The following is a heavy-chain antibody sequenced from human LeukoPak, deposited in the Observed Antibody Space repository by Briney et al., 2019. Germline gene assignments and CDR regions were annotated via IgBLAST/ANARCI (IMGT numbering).Heavy chain of an antibody. V-gene: IGHV1-18*01. CDR1: GYTLTSYG. CDR2: ISTQSGNT. Sequence: ASVKVSCEASGYTLTSYGINWMRQAPGQGLEWMGWISTQSGNTNYAQKVQGRLTLTTDRSANTAYMELRSLRSDDTAVYYCARGAYGDKWGQGTMVTVSS. CDR3: ARGAYGDK. D-gene: IGHD4-17*01. J-gene: IGHJ4*02.